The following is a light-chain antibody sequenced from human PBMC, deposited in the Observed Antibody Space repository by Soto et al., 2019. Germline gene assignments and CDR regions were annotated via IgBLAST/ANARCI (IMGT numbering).Light chain of an antibody. CDR3: TSYTSSSDYV. CDR2: EVT. V-gene: IGLV2-18*02. J-gene: IGLJ1*01. CDR1: SSDVGSYNR. Sequence: QSALTQPPSVSGSPGQSVTISCTGTSSDVGSYNRVAWYQQPPGTAPKLMIYEVTNRPSGVPDRFSGSKSGNTASLTLSGLQAEDEADYYCTSYTSSSDYVFGTGTKLTVL.